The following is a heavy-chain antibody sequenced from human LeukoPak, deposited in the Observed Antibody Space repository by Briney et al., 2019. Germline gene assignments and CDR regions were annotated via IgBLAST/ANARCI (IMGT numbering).Heavy chain of an antibody. CDR2: INPNSGGT. Sequence: GASVKVSCKASGGTFSSYAISWVRQAPGQGLEWMGWINPNSGGTNYAQKFQGWVTMTRDTSISTAYMELSRLRSDDTAVYYCARDQDPGLYYYDSSGSAPLDVWGQGTTVTVSS. D-gene: IGHD3-22*01. CDR1: GGTFSSYA. J-gene: IGHJ6*02. V-gene: IGHV1-2*04. CDR3: ARDQDPGLYYYDSSGSAPLDV.